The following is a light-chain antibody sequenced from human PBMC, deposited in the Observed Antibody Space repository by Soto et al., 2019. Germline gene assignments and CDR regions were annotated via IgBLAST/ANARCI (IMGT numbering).Light chain of an antibody. V-gene: IGLV2-14*03. Sequence: QSALTQPASVYGSPGESITISCTGTSSDVGAYNYVSWYQQHPGKAPKLMIYDVSNRPSGVSNRFSGSKSGNTASLTISGLQAEDESDYYCSSYTSTTSLFGGGTKVTVL. J-gene: IGLJ2*01. CDR3: SSYTSTTSL. CDR2: DVS. CDR1: SSDVGAYNY.